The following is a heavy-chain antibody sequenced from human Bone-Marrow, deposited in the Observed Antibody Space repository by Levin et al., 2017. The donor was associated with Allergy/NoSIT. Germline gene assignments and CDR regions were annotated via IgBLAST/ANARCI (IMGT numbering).Heavy chain of an antibody. CDR1: GGSFSGYY. J-gene: IGHJ5*02. Sequence: PSETLSLTCAVYGGSFSGYYWSWIRQPPGKGLEWIGEINHSGSTNYNPSLKSRVTISVDTSKNQFSLKLSSVTAADTAVYYCARGDDGAAVAGLVWWWFDPWGQGTLVTVYS. CDR3: ARGDDGAAVAGLVWWWFDP. CDR2: INHSGST. V-gene: IGHV4-34*01. D-gene: IGHD6-19*01.